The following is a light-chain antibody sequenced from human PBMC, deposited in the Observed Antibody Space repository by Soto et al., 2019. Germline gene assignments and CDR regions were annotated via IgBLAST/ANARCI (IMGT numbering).Light chain of an antibody. Sequence: DVVMTQSPLSLPVTPGEPASISCRSSQSLPHSNGYNYLAWFLQKAGQSPQLLIYLASSRASGVPDRFSGSGSGTDFTLEISSVEAEDVGIYYCMQLLHPPLTFGGGTKVDIK. V-gene: IGKV2-28*01. CDR3: MQLLHPPLT. CDR2: LAS. CDR1: QSLPHSNGYNY. J-gene: IGKJ4*01.